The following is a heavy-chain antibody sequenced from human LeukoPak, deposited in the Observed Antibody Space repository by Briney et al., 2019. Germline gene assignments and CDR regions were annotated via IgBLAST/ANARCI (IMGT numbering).Heavy chain of an antibody. CDR2: INPNSGGT. D-gene: IGHD6-13*01. CDR3: ARVRSSSWYVRSSSLDY. Sequence: ASVKVSCKASGYTFTGYYMHWVRQAPGQGLEWMGWINPNSGGTNYAQKFQGRVTMTRDTSISTAYMELSSLRAEDTAVYYCARVRSSSWYVRSSSLDYWGQGTLVTVSS. V-gene: IGHV1-2*02. J-gene: IGHJ4*02. CDR1: GYTFTGYY.